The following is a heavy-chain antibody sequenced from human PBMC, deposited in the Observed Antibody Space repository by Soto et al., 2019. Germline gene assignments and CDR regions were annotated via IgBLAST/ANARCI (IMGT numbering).Heavy chain of an antibody. D-gene: IGHD4-17*01. CDR2: IDPSDSYT. Sequence: PGESLKISCKGSGYSFTSYWISWVRQMPGKGLEWMGRIDPSDSYTNYSPSFQGQVTISADKSISTAYLQWSSLKASDTAMYYCARDLDYGGHSEASVIWGQGTMVTVSS. CDR3: ARDLDYGGHSEASVI. CDR1: GYSFTSYW. V-gene: IGHV5-10-1*04. J-gene: IGHJ3*02.